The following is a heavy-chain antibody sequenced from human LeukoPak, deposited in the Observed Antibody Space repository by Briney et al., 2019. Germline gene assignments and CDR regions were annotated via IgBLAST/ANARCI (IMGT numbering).Heavy chain of an antibody. J-gene: IGHJ1*01. CDR2: INPNSGAT. CDR1: VYTFTGYY. V-gene: IGHV1-2*06. D-gene: IGHD1-26*01. CDR3: ARGYRTVGAIEYFQH. Sequence: ASVKDSCKASVYTFTGYYMHWVGQAPGQGLEWMGRINPNSGATNFAQKFQGRVTMTRDTSISTAYMELSRLRSDDTAVYYCARGYRTVGAIEYFQHWGQGTLVTVSS.